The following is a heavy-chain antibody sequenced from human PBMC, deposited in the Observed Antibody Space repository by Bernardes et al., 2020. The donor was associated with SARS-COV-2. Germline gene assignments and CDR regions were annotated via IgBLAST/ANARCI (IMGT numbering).Heavy chain of an antibody. V-gene: IGHV4-4*02. CDR3: AANFAYSMGV. Sequence: SETLSLTCDVSGGSLSTVCWWSWVRQSPGTGLEWIGAIFPGRNTNYNPSLKSRVSILADRSKNQFSLKLNSVTAADTAVYYCAANFAYSMGVWGQGTTVTVSS. J-gene: IGHJ6*02. CDR1: GGSLSTVCW. CDR2: IFPGRNT.